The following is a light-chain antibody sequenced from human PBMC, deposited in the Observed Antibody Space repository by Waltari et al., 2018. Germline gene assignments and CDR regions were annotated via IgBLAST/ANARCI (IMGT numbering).Light chain of an antibody. J-gene: IGLJ2*01. CDR1: NIGSKR. CDR3: QVWDSSSDHPVV. Sequence: SYVLTQPPSVSVAPGQTARITCGGNNIGSKRVHWYQQKPGQAPVPVVYDDSDRPSGSPERCSGSNSGNTATLTISRVEAGDEADYYCQVWDSSSDHPVVFGGGSKLTVL. CDR2: DDS. V-gene: IGLV3-21*02.